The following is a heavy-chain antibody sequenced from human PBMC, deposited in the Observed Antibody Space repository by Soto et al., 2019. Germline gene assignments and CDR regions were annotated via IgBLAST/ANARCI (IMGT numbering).Heavy chain of an antibody. V-gene: IGHV3-30-3*01. CDR1: GFTFSSYA. J-gene: IGHJ3*02. Sequence: QVQLVESGGGVVQPGRSLRLSCAASGFTFSSYAMHWVRQAPGKGLEWVAVISYDGSNKYYADSVKGRFTISRDNSKNTLYLQMNRLRAEDTAVYYCARDSPPDYGDYADAFDIWGQGTMVTVSS. D-gene: IGHD4-17*01. CDR3: ARDSPPDYGDYADAFDI. CDR2: ISYDGSNK.